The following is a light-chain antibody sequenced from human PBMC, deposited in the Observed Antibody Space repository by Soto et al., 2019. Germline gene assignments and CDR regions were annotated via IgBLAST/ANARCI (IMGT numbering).Light chain of an antibody. CDR3: QQYNNWPLT. J-gene: IGKJ4*01. CDR2: GAS. Sequence: EVVMTQSPATLSVSPGERATLSYRASQSVSIKVAWYQQKPGQAPRLLIFGASTRATGVPARFSGSGSGTEFTLTISSLQSEDFAVYYCQQYNNWPLTFGVGTKAEIK. V-gene: IGKV3-15*01. CDR1: QSVSIK.